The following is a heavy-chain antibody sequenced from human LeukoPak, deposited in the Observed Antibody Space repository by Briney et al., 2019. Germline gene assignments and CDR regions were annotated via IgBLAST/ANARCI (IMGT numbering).Heavy chain of an antibody. D-gene: IGHD3-10*01. Sequence: GGSLRLSCTASGFTFRNNWMHWVRQAPGKGLIWVSRINLDGTETTYADSVKGRFTISRDNAKNSLYLQMNSLRADDTAVYYCARPKGVRGFPLDSWGQGTLVTVSS. CDR2: INLDGTET. J-gene: IGHJ5*01. CDR1: GFTFRNNW. V-gene: IGHV3-74*01. CDR3: ARPKGVRGFPLDS.